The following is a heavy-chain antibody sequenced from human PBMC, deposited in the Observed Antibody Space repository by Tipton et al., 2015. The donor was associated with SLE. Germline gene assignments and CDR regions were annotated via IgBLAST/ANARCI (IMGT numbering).Heavy chain of an antibody. Sequence: TLSLTCTVSGGSISSSSYYWGWIRQPPGKGLEWIGRIYYSGSSYYNPSLKSRVTISVDTSKNQFSLRLTSVTAADTAIYYCARLRYVGVRGAIPYYYYMDVWGKGTTVTVSS. D-gene: IGHD3-10*01. CDR2: IYYSGSS. V-gene: IGHV4-39*07. CDR3: ARLRYVGVRGAIPYYYYMDV. J-gene: IGHJ6*03. CDR1: GGSISSSSYY.